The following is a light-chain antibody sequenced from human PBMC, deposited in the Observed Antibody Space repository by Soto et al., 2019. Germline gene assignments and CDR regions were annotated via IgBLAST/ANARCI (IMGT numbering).Light chain of an antibody. V-gene: IGLV2-14*03. CDR1: SSDVGAYNF. Sequence: QSVLTQPASVSGSPGQSITISCTGTSSDVGAYNFVSWYQHHPGTAPKLLIYGNTNRPSGVPDRFSGSKSGTSASLAITGLQAEDEADYYCQSYDNFLRVIFGGGTKLTVL. J-gene: IGLJ2*01. CDR2: GNT. CDR3: QSYDNFLRVI.